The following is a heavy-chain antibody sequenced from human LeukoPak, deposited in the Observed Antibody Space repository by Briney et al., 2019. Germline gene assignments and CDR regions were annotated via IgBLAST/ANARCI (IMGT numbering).Heavy chain of an antibody. V-gene: IGHV3-21*01. CDR3: AELGITMIGGV. CDR1: GLPLRSYA. Sequence: GGSRRLSCEASGLPLRSYAMNWFGQAPGKGLGWVSSISSSSSYIYYADSVKGRFTISRDNAKNSLYLQMNSLRAEDTAVYYCAELGITMIGGVWGKGTTVTISS. D-gene: IGHD3-10*02. J-gene: IGHJ6*04. CDR2: ISSSSSYI.